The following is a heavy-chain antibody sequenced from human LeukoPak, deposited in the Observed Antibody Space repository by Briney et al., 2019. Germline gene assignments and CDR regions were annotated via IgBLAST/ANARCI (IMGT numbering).Heavy chain of an antibody. CDR2: IIAYNGNT. CDR1: GYTFTSYG. CDR3: AKGKLGRGGRFEY. V-gene: IGHV1-18*04. J-gene: IGHJ4*02. D-gene: IGHD7-27*01. Sequence: ASVTVSCKASGYTFTSYGISWVRKAPGQGLEWMGGIIAYNGNTNYAQKLQGRVTKTTDTSPSPAYMELRSLGSGDPAVYYCAKGKLGRGGRFEYWGQGTLVPVSS.